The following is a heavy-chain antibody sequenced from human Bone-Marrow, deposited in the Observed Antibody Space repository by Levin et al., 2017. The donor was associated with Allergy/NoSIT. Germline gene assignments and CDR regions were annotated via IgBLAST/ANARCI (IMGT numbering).Heavy chain of an antibody. Sequence: GGSLRLSCAASGFTFSSYAMSWVRQAPGKGLEWVSSISGSGDSTYYADSVKGRFTISRGYSKNTMYLQMNSLRAEDTAIYYCAKNRQWLAPKNFDYWGQGTLVTVSS. J-gene: IGHJ4*02. CDR3: AKNRQWLAPKNFDY. V-gene: IGHV3-23*01. CDR2: ISGSGDST. CDR1: GFTFSSYA. D-gene: IGHD6-19*01.